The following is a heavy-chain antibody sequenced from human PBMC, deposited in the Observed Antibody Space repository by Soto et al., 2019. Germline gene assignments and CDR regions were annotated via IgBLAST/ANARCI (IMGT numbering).Heavy chain of an antibody. J-gene: IGHJ6*02. Sequence: GASVKVSCKPSGYSFTGYRLHWVRQAPGQGLEWMGWLNPKNGETSYARKFRDRVTMTSDTSINTAYMDLSRLTSDDTAIYYCVRDMVATIDYYYYYAVDVWGQGTTVTVYS. D-gene: IGHD5-12*01. CDR3: VRDMVATIDYYYYYAVDV. V-gene: IGHV1-2*02. CDR2: LNPKNGET. CDR1: GYSFTGYR.